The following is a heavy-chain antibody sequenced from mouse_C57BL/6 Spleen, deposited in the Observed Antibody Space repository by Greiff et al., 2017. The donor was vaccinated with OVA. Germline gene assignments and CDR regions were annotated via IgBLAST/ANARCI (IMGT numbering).Heavy chain of an antibody. CDR1: GYSITSDY. D-gene: IGHD1-1*01. J-gene: IGHJ1*03. CDR3: ARRFTTVAHWYFDV. Sequence: EVKLMESGPGLAKPSQTLSLTCSVIGYSITSDYWNWIRKFPGNKLEYMGYISYSGSTYYNPSLKSRISITRDTSKNQYYLQLNSVTTEDTATYYCARRFTTVAHWYFDVWGTGTTVTVSS. CDR2: ISYSGST. V-gene: IGHV3-8*01.